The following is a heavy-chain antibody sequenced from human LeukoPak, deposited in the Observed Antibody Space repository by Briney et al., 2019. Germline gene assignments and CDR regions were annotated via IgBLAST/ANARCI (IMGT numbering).Heavy chain of an antibody. CDR3: AKGGDFWSGFLGY. CDR2: ISSSGGST. D-gene: IGHD3-3*01. Sequence: GGSLRLSCAASGFTFSSYAMSWVRQAPGKGLEWVSAISSSGGSTYYADSVKGRFTISRDNSKNTLYLQMNSLRAEDTAVYYCAKGGDFWSGFLGYWGQGTLVTVSS. V-gene: IGHV3-23*01. J-gene: IGHJ4*02. CDR1: GFTFSSYA.